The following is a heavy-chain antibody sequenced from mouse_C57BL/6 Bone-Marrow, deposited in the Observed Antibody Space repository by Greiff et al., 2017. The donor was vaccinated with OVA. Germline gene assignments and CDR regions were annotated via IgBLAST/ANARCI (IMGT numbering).Heavy chain of an antibody. D-gene: IGHD1-1*01. CDR3: ARENGSSLYWYFDV. V-gene: IGHV1-26*01. CDR2: INPNNGGT. CDR1: GYTFTDYY. Sequence: EVQLQQSGPELVKPGASVKISCTASGYTFTDYYMNWVKQSHGKSLEWIGDINPNNGGTSYNQKFKGKATLTVDKSSSTAYMELRSLTSEDSAVDYCARENGSSLYWYFDVWGTGTTVTVSS. J-gene: IGHJ1*03.